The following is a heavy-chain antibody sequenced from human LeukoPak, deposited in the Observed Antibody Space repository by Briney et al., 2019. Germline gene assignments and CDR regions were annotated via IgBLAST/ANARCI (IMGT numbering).Heavy chain of an antibody. CDR2: ISGSGGST. D-gene: IGHD3-22*01. Sequence: PGGSLRLSCAASGFTFSSYAMSWVRQAPGKGLEWVSAISGSGGSTYYADSVKGRFTISRDNSKNTLYLQMNSLRAEDTAVYYCAKEGYILPPDYYDSSGYPHWGQGTLVTVSS. V-gene: IGHV3-23*01. J-gene: IGHJ4*02. CDR1: GFTFSSYA. CDR3: AKEGYILPPDYYDSSGYPH.